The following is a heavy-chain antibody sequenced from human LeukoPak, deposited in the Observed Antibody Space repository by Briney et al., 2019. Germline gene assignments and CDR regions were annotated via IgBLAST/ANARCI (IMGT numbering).Heavy chain of an antibody. D-gene: IGHD3-10*01. V-gene: IGHV1-18*01. CDR2: ISAYNGNT. Sequence: ASVKVSCKASGYTFTSYGISWVRQAPGQGLEWMGWISAYNGNTNYAQKLQGRVTMTTDTSTSTVYMELSSLRSEDTAAYYCARVVGSYFDYWGQGTLVTVSS. CDR1: GYTFTSYG. J-gene: IGHJ4*02. CDR3: ARVVGSYFDY.